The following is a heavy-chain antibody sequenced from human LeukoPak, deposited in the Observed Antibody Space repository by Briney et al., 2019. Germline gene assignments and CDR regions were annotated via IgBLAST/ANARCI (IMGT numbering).Heavy chain of an antibody. CDR2: INGGGENT. CDR3: AKPRAMTTGVGRYFDL. Sequence: GGSLRLSCAASGFTFTSYATSWIRQAPGKGLEWVAAINGGGENTYYADSVKGRFTISRDNSKNTLYLQMNSLRAEDTATYYCAKPRAMTTGVGRYFDLWGRGTLVTVSS. D-gene: IGHD1-1*01. J-gene: IGHJ2*01. V-gene: IGHV3-23*01. CDR1: GFTFTSYA.